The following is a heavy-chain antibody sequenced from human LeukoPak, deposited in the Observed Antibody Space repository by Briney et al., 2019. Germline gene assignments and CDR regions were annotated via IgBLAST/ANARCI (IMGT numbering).Heavy chain of an antibody. CDR1: GGSISSSSYY. V-gene: IGHV4-39*01. D-gene: IGHD1-26*01. J-gene: IGHJ3*02. CDR2: IYYSGST. CDR3: ARHQAGQWELLLIAFDI. Sequence: SETLSLTCTVSGGSISSSSYYWGWIRQPPGKGLEWIGSIYYSGSTYYNPSLKSRVTISVDTSKNQFSLKLSSVTAADTAVYYCARHQAGQWELLLIAFDIWGQGTMVTVSS.